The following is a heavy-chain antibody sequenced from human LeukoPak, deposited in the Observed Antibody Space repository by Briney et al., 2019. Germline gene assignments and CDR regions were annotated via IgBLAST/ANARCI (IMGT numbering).Heavy chain of an antibody. CDR2: INPNSGGT. CDR3: ARLSGLWFGATTSDY. V-gene: IGHV1-2*02. CDR1: GYTFTGYY. D-gene: IGHD3-10*01. Sequence: ASVKVSCKASGYTFTGYYMHWVRQAPGQGLEWMGWINPNSGGTNYAQKFQGRVTMTRDTSISTAHMELSRLRSDDTAVYYCARLSGLWFGATTSDYWGQGTLVTVSS. J-gene: IGHJ4*02.